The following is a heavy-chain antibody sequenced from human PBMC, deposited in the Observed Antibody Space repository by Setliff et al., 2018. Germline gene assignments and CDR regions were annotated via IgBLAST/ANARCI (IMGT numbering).Heavy chain of an antibody. CDR2: VSGSGDNA. J-gene: IGHJ6*02. CDR1: GITFTSYA. Sequence: GSLRLSCVASGITFTSYAMSWVRQAPGKGLEWVSTVSGSGDNAYYTDSVKGRFTTSRDNSKNTLSLQMNSLRPEDTAVYYCARPGLPLRYYYGMDVWGQGTTVTVSS. CDR3: ARPGLPLRYYYGMDV. V-gene: IGHV3-23*01.